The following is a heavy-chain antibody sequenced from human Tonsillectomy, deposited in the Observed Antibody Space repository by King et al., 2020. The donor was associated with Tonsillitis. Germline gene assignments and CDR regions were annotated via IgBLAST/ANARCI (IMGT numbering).Heavy chain of an antibody. CDR3: TTGYYYDSSGSANY. CDR2: IKSITDGGTT. CDR1: GFTFSHAW. D-gene: IGHD3-22*01. V-gene: IGHV3-15*01. J-gene: IGHJ4*02. Sequence: VQLVESGGGLVKPGGSLRLSCAASGFTFSHAWMSWVRQAPGKGLEWVGRIKSITDGGTTDYVASVSDRFTISREDSKSTVYLQMNSLKTEDTAVYYCTTGYYYDSSGSANYWGQGTLVTVSS.